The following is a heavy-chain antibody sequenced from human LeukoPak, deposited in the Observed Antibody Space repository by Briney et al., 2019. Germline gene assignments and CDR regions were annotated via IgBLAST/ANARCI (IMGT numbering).Heavy chain of an antibody. J-gene: IGHJ4*02. CDR2: ISCAGDNT. V-gene: IGHV3-23*01. D-gene: IGHD1-26*01. Sequence: GGSLRLSCVASGITFSRYVMSWVRQAPGKGLEWVSMISCAGDNTYYADSVKGRFTLSRDNARNTMYLDMGSLGAEDTAIYYCARTSKWEFPTAWGQGTLVIVSS. CDR1: GITFSRYV. CDR3: ARTSKWEFPTA.